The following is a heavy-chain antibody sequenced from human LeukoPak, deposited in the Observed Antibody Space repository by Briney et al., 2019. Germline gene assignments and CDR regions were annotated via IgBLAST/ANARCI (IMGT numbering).Heavy chain of an antibody. Sequence: GGSLRLSCATSAFTFSNYAMNWVRQAPGKGLEWVSGIRGGSTYYAESVKGRFTIFRDNSKNTLDLQMNSLRAEDTAVYYCAKEGFDSWGQGTLVTVSS. CDR2: IRGGST. J-gene: IGHJ4*02. V-gene: IGHV3-23*01. CDR1: AFTFSNYA. CDR3: AKEGFDS.